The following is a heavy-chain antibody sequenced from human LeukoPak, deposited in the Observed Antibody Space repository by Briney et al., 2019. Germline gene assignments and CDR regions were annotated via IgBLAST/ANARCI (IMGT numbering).Heavy chain of an antibody. V-gene: IGHV3-15*01. Sequence: GGSLRLSCAASGFTFSNAWMSWVRQAPGKGLEWVGRIKGKTDGGTTDYAAPVKGRFTISRDDSKNTLYLQMNSLKTEDTAVYYCTTELGGYEIDYWAREPWSPSPQ. D-gene: IGHD5-12*01. CDR2: IKGKTDGGTT. CDR1: GFTFSNAW. J-gene: IGHJ4*02. CDR3: TTELGGYEIDY.